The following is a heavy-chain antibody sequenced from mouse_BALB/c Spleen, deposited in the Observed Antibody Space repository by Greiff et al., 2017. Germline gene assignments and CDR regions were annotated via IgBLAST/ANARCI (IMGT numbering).Heavy chain of an antibody. Sequence: EVNLVESGGGLVKPGGSLKLSCAASGFTFSDYYMYWVRQTLEKRLEWVATISDDGSYTYYPDSVKGRFTIARDNAKNNLYLKMISLKSEATAMYYCARCDGDYGRFAYWGQGTLVTVSA. D-gene: IGHD2-13*01. CDR2: ISDDGSYT. J-gene: IGHJ3*01. CDR1: GFTFSDYY. V-gene: IGHV5-4*02. CDR3: ARCDGDYGRFAY.